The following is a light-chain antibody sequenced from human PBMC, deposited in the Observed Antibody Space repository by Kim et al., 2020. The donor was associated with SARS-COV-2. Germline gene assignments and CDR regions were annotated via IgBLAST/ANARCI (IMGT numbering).Light chain of an antibody. CDR2: RNN. CDR1: NIGRKS. V-gene: IGLV3-9*01. Sequence: SYELTQPLSVSVALGQTARITCEGNNIGRKSVHWYQQRPGQAPVLVISRNNNRPSEIPERFSGSNSGDTATLTISRTQAGDEADYYCQIWDIDKVFGGGT. J-gene: IGLJ2*01. CDR3: QIWDIDKV.